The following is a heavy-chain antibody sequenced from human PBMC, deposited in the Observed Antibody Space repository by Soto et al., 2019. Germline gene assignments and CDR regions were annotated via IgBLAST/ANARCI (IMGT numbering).Heavy chain of an antibody. J-gene: IGHJ6*02. Sequence: SETLSLTCAVYGESFSGYYWSWIRQPPGKGLEWIGEINHSGSTNYNPSLKSRVTISVDTSKNQFSLKLSSVTAADTAVYYCARGLHYYYYYGMDVWGQGTTVTVSS. CDR3: ARGLHYYYYYGMDV. CDR1: GESFSGYY. CDR2: INHSGST. V-gene: IGHV4-34*01.